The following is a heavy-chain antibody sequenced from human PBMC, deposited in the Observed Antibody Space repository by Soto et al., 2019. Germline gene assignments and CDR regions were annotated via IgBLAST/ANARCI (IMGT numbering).Heavy chain of an antibody. CDR1: GGSISSSNYY. Sequence: QLQLQESGPGLVRPSETLSLTCAVSGGSISSSNYYWGWIRQPPGKGLEWIGSIYYSGSTYYNPSLKSRLTIAQDMSKNQFSLKLRSVTAADTALYYCARTGPIGRGVIVVNFDSWGQGTLVTVSS. CDR3: ARTGPIGRGVIVVNFDS. J-gene: IGHJ4*02. CDR2: IYYSGST. V-gene: IGHV4-39*01. D-gene: IGHD3-16*02.